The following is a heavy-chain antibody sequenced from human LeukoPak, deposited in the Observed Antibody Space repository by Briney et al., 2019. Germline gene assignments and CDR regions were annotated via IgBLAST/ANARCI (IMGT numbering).Heavy chain of an antibody. V-gene: IGHV1-69*04. CDR3: ARGVTTVTTYFDY. Sequence: SVKVSCKASGYTFTGYYMYWVRQAPGQGLEWMGRIIPILGIANYAQKFQGRVTITADKSTSTACMELSSLRSEDTAVYYCARGVTTVTTYFDYWGQGTLVTVSS. D-gene: IGHD4-17*01. J-gene: IGHJ4*02. CDR2: IIPILGIA. CDR1: GYTFTGYY.